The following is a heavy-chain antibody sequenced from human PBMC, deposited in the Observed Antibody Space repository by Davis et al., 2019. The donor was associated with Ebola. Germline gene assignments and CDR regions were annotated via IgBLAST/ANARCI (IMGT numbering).Heavy chain of an antibody. V-gene: IGHV3-33*01. Sequence: GESLKISCAASGFTFSSYGMHWVRQAPGKGLEWVAVIWYAGSNTYYADSVKGRFTISRDNSKNTLYLQMNSLRAEDTAVYYCARAAAGTWDFDYWGQGTLVTVSS. D-gene: IGHD6-13*01. J-gene: IGHJ4*02. CDR1: GFTFSSYG. CDR2: IWYAGSNT. CDR3: ARAAAGTWDFDY.